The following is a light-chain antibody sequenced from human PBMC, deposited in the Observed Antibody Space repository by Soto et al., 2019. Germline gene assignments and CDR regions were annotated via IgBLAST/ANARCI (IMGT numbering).Light chain of an antibody. J-gene: IGLJ1*01. CDR3: SSYSSSGTLYV. CDR2: DVN. Sequence: QSALTQPASVSGSPGQSITISCTGTSSGVGGYNYVSWYQHHPGKAPKLMIYDVNNRPSGISNRFFGSKSGNTASLTISGLQTEDEADYYCSSYSSSGTLYVFGTGTKLTVL. CDR1: SSGVGGYNY. V-gene: IGLV2-14*01.